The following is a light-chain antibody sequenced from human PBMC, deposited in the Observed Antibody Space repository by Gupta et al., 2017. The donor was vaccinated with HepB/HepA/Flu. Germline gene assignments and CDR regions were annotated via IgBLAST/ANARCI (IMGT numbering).Light chain of an antibody. CDR3: QHRAKGPLS. J-gene: IGKJ4*01. CDR1: QSVRYY. Sequence: VLTQSPATLSLSPGDRATLSCRASQSVRYYLAWYQQKPGQLPRLLIYDTSIRATGIPARFRGSGSGTDVTRTSSSLETEDCAGDYGQHRAKGPLSFGGGTKVEIK. CDR2: DTS. V-gene: IGKV3-11*01.